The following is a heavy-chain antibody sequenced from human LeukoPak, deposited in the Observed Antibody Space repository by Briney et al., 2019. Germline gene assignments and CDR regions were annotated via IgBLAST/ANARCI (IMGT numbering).Heavy chain of an antibody. CDR3: ASVPTRYNWNCYPRYYYYYMDV. V-gene: IGHV4-34*01. J-gene: IGHJ6*03. Sequence: SETLSLTCAVYGGSFSGYYWSWIRQPPGKGLEWIGEINHSGSTNYNPSLKSRVTISVDTSKNQFSLKLSSVTAADTAVYYCASVPTRYNWNCYPRYYYYYMDVWGKGTTVTVSS. D-gene: IGHD1-7*01. CDR2: INHSGST. CDR1: GGSFSGYY.